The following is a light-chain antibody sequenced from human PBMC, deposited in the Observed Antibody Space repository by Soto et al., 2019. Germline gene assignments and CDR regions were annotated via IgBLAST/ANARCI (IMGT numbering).Light chain of an antibody. CDR3: QKYNSYWT. CDR2: KAS. Sequence: DILMTEALSTLIASVGARDTITCRASQSISSWLAWYQQKPGKAPKLLIYKASSLESGVPSRFSGSGSGTEFTLTISSLQPDDFATSYCQKYNSYWTFGQGTKLDIK. V-gene: IGKV1-5*03. J-gene: IGKJ1*01. CDR1: QSISSW.